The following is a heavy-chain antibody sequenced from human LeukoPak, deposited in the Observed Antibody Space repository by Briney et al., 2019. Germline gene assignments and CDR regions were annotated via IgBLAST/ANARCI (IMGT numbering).Heavy chain of an antibody. Sequence: SETLSLTCTVSGGSISSYYWSWIRQPPGKGLEWIGYIYYSGSTNYNPSLKSRVTISVDTSKNQFSLKLSSVTAADTAVYYCARGGEIYYGDYVLAYYYCYMDFWGKGTMVTVSS. V-gene: IGHV4-59*01. CDR1: GGSISSYY. D-gene: IGHD4-17*01. CDR3: ARGGEIYYGDYVLAYYYCYMDF. J-gene: IGHJ6*03. CDR2: IYYSGST.